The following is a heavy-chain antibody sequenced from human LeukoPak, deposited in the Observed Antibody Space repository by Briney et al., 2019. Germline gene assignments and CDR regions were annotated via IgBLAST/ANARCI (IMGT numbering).Heavy chain of an antibody. CDR1: GDSISSGHY. V-gene: IGHV4-38-2*02. Sequence: SETLSLTCTVSGDSISSGHYWDWIRQPPGRGLEWIGSIHHSGSTWYNPSLKSRVTISLDTSQTQISLRVTSVTAADTAVYYCARGTDYYDSSGWLDPWGQGTLVTVPS. D-gene: IGHD3-22*01. J-gene: IGHJ5*02. CDR3: ARGTDYYDSSGWLDP. CDR2: IHHSGST.